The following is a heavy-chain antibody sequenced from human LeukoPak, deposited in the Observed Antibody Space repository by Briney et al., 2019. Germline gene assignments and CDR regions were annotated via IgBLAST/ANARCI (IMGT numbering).Heavy chain of an antibody. Sequence: SETLSLTCTVSGGSISSSSYYWGWIRQPPGKGLEWIGSIYYSGSTYYNPSLKSRVTISVDTSKNQFSLKLSSVTAADTAVYYCARHGGYYDSSGYYGALDYWGQGTLVTVSS. CDR2: IYYSGST. D-gene: IGHD3-22*01. CDR1: GGSISSSSYY. V-gene: IGHV4-39*01. CDR3: ARHGGYYDSSGYYGALDY. J-gene: IGHJ4*02.